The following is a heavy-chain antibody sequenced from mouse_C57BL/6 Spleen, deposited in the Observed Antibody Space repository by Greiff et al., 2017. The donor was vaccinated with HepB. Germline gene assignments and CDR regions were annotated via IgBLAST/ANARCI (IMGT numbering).Heavy chain of an antibody. D-gene: IGHD3-2*02. V-gene: IGHV1-52*01. CDR1: GYTFTSYW. J-gene: IGHJ3*01. Sequence: QVQLQQPGAELVRPGSSVKLSCKASGYTFTSYWMHWVKQRPIQGLEWIGNIDPSDSETHYNQKFKDKATLTVDKSSSTAYMQLSSLTAEDSAVYYCARSGETAHAFFAYWGQGTLVTVSA. CDR2: IDPSDSET. CDR3: ARSGETAHAFFAY.